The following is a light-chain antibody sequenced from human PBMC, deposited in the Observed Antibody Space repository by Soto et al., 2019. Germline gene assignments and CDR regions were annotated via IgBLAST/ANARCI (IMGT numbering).Light chain of an antibody. CDR3: QQYGTSPLT. CDR2: DTS. CDR1: QSVTSNY. J-gene: IGKJ4*01. V-gene: IGKV3-20*01. Sequence: EIVLTQSPGTLSLSPGERATLACRASQSVTSNYLAWYQQKPGQAPGLIIYDTSTRASGVPDRFSGSGAGTEFTLTISRLEPEDFAVYYCQQYGTSPLTFGGGTKVDIK.